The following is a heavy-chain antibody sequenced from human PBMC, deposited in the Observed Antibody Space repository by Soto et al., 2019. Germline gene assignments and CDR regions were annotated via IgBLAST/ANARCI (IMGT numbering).Heavy chain of an antibody. CDR1: GFTFSSYA. Sequence: EVQLLESGGGLVQPGGSLRLSCAASGFTFSSYAMSWVRQAPGKGLEWVSAISGSGGSTYYVDSVKGRFTISRDNSKNTLYLQMNSLRAEDTAVYYCAKDNIVVVPAAMDGVDYWGQGTLVTVSS. CDR2: ISGSGGST. J-gene: IGHJ4*02. D-gene: IGHD2-2*01. CDR3: AKDNIVVVPAAMDGVDY. V-gene: IGHV3-23*01.